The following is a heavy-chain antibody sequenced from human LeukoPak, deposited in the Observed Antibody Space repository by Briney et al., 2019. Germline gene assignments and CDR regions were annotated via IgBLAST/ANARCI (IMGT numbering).Heavy chain of an antibody. V-gene: IGHV3-23*01. D-gene: IGHD3-22*01. CDR2: ISGSGTST. CDR1: GFTFSIHT. J-gene: IGHJ3*02. CDR3: AKDLNLYYYDSSGSDAFDI. Sequence: GGSLRLSCEASGFTFSIHTMTWVRQAPGKGLEWVSSISGSGTSTYYADSVKGRFTISRDNSKNTLYLQMNSLRAEDTAVYYCAKDLNLYYYDSSGSDAFDIWGQGTMVTVSS.